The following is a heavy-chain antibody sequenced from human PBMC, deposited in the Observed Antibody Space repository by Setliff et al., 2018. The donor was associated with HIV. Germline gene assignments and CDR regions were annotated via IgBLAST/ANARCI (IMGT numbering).Heavy chain of an antibody. J-gene: IGHJ3*02. D-gene: IGHD3-10*01. CDR3: ARVEPGGSQAFDI. V-gene: IGHV3-21*01. CDR2: ISSSSSYI. CDR1: GFTFSSYS. Sequence: GGSLRLSCAASGFTFSSYSMNWVRQAPGKGLEWVSSISSSSSYIYYADSVKGRFTISRDNAKNSLYLQVNSLRAEDTAVYYCARVEPGGSQAFDIWGQGTMVTVSS.